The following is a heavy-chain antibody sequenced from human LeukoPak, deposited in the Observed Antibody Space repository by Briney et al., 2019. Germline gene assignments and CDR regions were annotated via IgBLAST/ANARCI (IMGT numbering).Heavy chain of an antibody. V-gene: IGHV3-23*01. CDR2: ITGSGGST. J-gene: IGHJ4*02. CDR3: AKDAFQDSSGYYSPFDY. CDR1: GFTFSSYA. D-gene: IGHD3-22*01. Sequence: GGSLRLSCAASGFTFSSYAMTWVRQAPGKGLEWVSTITGSGGSTYYADSVKGRFTISRDNSKNTLYLQMNSLRAEDTAVYYRAKDAFQDSSGYYSPFDYWGQGTLVTVSS.